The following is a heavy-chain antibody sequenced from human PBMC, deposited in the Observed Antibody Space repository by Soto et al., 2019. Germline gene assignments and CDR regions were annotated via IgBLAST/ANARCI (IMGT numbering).Heavy chain of an antibody. D-gene: IGHD5-18*01. J-gene: IGHJ6*02. V-gene: IGHV4-34*01. CDR3: ARVNGYGYGYNSCYHMDV. CDR1: GGSFSGYF. CDR2: INHSGST. Sequence: SETLSLTSAVYGGSFSGYFWSWIRQPPGKGLEWIGEINHSGSTNYNPSLKSRVTISVDTSKNQFSLKLSSVTAADTAVYYCARVNGYGYGYNSCYHMDVWGHGTTVTVS.